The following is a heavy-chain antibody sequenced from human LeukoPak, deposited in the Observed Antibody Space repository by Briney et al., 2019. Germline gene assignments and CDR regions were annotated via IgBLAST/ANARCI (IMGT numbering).Heavy chain of an antibody. D-gene: IGHD6-19*01. CDR3: SRGSGWLSVY. CDR2: ISGGTT. V-gene: IGHV3-49*03. Sequence: GGSLRLSCTASGFTFGDCLMSWFRQAPGKGLEWIGFISGGTTEYAASVKGRFTISRDDSTSIAYLQMNSLTTEDTAVYYCSRGSGWLSVYWGQGTLVTVSS. CDR1: GFTFGDCL. J-gene: IGHJ4*02.